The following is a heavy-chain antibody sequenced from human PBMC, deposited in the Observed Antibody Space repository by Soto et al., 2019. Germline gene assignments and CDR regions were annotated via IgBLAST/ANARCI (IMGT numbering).Heavy chain of an antibody. CDR1: GFTFSSYS. CDR2: ISSSRSTI. Sequence: EVQLVESGGGLVQPGGSLRLSCAASGFTFSSYSMNWVRQAPGKGLEWVSYISSSRSTIYYADSVKGRFTISRDNAKNSLYLQMHSLRAEDTAVYYCARDCLGISITGYGIEWFDSWGQGTLVSVSS. J-gene: IGHJ5*01. CDR3: ARDCLGISITGYGIEWFDS. V-gene: IGHV3-48*01. D-gene: IGHD2-2*01.